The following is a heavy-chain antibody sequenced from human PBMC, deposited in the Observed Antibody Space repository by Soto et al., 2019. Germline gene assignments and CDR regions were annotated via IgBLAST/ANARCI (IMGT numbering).Heavy chain of an antibody. CDR2: IKSTTDAGAT. CDR1: GFSFNYAW. Sequence: EVQLVESGGGLVKPGGSLRLSCATSGFSFNYAWMSWFRQSPGKGLEWVGRIKSTTDAGATDYAAPVKGRFTISRHDSENTVYLQMTSLKTEDTAVYYCTTDLTTVTISYFDYWGQGTLVTVSS. D-gene: IGHD4-17*01. V-gene: IGHV3-15*01. CDR3: TTDLTTVTISYFDY. J-gene: IGHJ4*02.